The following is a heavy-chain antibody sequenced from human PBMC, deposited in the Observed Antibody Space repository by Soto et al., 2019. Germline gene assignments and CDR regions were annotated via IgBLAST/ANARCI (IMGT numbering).Heavy chain of an antibody. D-gene: IGHD2-15*01. CDR2: ISYDGSNK. CDR3: AKEGGVVVAARRGGVYYYGMDV. J-gene: IGHJ6*02. V-gene: IGHV3-30*18. Sequence: QPGGALGLSCSASGFTFSSYGMHWVRQAPGKGLEWVAVISYDGSNKYYADSVKGRFTISRDNSKNTLYLQMNSLRAEDTAVYYCAKEGGVVVAARRGGVYYYGMDVWGQGTTVTVSS. CDR1: GFTFSSYG.